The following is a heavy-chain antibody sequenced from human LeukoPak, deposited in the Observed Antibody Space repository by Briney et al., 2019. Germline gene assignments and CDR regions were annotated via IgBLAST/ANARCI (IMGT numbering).Heavy chain of an antibody. CDR1: GFTFRSYA. CDR3: ARALPHRRLMDTTMEQHWFDP. V-gene: IGHV3-30*04. D-gene: IGHD5-18*01. J-gene: IGHJ5*02. Sequence: PGGSLRLSCAASGFTFRSYAMHWVRQAPGKGLEWVAFISYDGSNKYYADSVKGRFTISRDNSKNTLYLQMNSLRSEDTAVYYCARALPHRRLMDTTMEQHWFDPWGQGTLVTVSS. CDR2: ISYDGSNK.